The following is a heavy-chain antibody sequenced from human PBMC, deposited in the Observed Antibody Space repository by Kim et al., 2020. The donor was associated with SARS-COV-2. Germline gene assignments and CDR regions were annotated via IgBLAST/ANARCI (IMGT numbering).Heavy chain of an antibody. CDR3: ARGATFRRVTYYFDY. V-gene: IGHV1-2*02. CDR1: GYTFTGYY. J-gene: IGHJ4*02. CDR2: INPNSGGT. D-gene: IGHD3-16*01. Sequence: ASVKVSCKASGYTFTGYYMHWVRQAPGQGLEWMGWINPNSGGTNYAQKFQGRVTMTRDTSISTAYMELSRLRSDDTAVYYCARGATFRRVTYYFDYWGQGTLVTVSS.